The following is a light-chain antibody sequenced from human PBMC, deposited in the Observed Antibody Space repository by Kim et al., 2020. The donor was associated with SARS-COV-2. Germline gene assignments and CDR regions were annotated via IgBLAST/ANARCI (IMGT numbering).Light chain of an antibody. CDR1: KLGDKY. J-gene: IGLJ2*01. V-gene: IGLV3-1*01. CDR2: QDS. Sequence: VAPAQTASITYSGDKLGDKYACWYQQKPGQAPVLVIYQDSKRPSGIPERFSGSNSGNTATMTISGTQAMDEADYYCQAWDSSTVVFGGGTQLTVL. CDR3: QAWDSSTVV.